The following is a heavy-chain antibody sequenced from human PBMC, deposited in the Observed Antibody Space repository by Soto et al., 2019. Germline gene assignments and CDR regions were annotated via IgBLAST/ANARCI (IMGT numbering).Heavy chain of an antibody. V-gene: IGHV1-3*01. CDR2: INAGYGNT. CDR1: GYTFTSSD. Sequence: ASVKVSCKASGYTFTSSDINWVRQAPGQGLEWMGWINAGYGNTKSSQKFQDRVTISRDTSASTAYMELTSLRSEDTAVYYCARDTGDGTFDFWGQGTLVTVS. D-gene: IGHD7-27*01. CDR3: ARDTGDGTFDF. J-gene: IGHJ4*02.